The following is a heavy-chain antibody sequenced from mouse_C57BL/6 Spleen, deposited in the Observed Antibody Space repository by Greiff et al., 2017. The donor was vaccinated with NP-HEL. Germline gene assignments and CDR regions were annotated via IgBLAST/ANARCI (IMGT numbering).Heavy chain of an antibody. Sequence: VQLQQSGAELVRPGASVKLSCKASGYTFTDYYINWVKQRPGQGLEWIARIYPGSGNTYYNEKFKGKATLTAEKSSSTAYMQLSSLTSEDSAVYFCARKAVYYDYEYYFDYWGQGTTLTVSS. V-gene: IGHV1-76*01. CDR3: ARKAVYYDYEYYFDY. CDR1: GYTFTDYY. CDR2: IYPGSGNT. J-gene: IGHJ2*01. D-gene: IGHD2-4*01.